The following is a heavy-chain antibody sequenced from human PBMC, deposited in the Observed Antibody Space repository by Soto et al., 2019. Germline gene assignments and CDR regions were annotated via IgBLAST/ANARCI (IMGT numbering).Heavy chain of an antibody. CDR3: AKDGRDARNYYGMDV. CDR1: GFTFDDYT. V-gene: IGHV3-43*01. CDR2: ISWDGGST. Sequence: GGSLRLSCAASGFTFDDYTMHWVRQAPGKGLEWVSLISWDGGSTYYADSVKGRFTISRDNSKNSLYLQMNSLRTEDTALYYCAKDGRDARNYYGMDVWGQGTTVTVSS. J-gene: IGHJ6*02. D-gene: IGHD2-21*02.